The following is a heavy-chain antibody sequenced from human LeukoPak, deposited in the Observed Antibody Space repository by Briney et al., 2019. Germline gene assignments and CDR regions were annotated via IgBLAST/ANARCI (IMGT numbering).Heavy chain of an antibody. CDR2: INHSGST. J-gene: IGHJ6*03. Sequence: SETLSLTCAVYGGSFSGYYWSWIRQPPGKGLEWIGEINHSGSTNYNPSLKSRVTISVDTSKNQFSLKLSSVTAADTAVYYCARVNERFGITGTTRYYYYYMDVWGKGTTVTVSS. V-gene: IGHV4-34*01. CDR1: GGSFSGYY. D-gene: IGHD1-7*01. CDR3: ARVNERFGITGTTRYYYYYMDV.